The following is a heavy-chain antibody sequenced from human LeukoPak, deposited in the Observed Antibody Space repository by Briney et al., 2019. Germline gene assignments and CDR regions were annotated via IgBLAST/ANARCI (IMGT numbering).Heavy chain of an antibody. J-gene: IGHJ4*02. CDR3: ARDWWGAKLGY. D-gene: IGHD1-26*01. V-gene: IGHV1-2*02. CDR1: GYTFTGYY. CDR2: INPNSGVT. Sequence: GASVKVSCKASGYTFTGYYMHWVRQAPGQGLEWMGWINPNSGVTNYAQKFQGRVTMTRDTSISTAYMELSRLRSDDTAVYYCARDWWGAKLGYWGQGTLVTVSS.